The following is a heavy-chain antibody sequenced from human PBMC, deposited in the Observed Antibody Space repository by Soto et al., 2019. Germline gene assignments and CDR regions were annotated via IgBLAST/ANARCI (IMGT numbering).Heavy chain of an antibody. CDR3: ARAYSSGWYWFDP. D-gene: IGHD6-19*01. Sequence: SETLSLTCAVSGGSFSCYYWSWIRQPPGKGLEWIGELDHSGSPNYNPSLNSRVTMSIDTSKSQFPLKLNSVTAADTAVYFCARAYSSGWYWFDPWGQGTLVTVSS. CDR2: LDHSGSP. J-gene: IGHJ5*02. CDR1: GGSFSCYY. V-gene: IGHV4-34*01.